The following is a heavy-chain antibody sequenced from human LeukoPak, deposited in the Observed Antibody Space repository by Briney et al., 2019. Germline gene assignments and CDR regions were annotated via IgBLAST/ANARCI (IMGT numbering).Heavy chain of an antibody. V-gene: IGHV3-30*02. CDR1: GFTFSSYG. D-gene: IGHD1-26*01. Sequence: GGSLRLSCAASGFTFSSYGMHWVRQAPGKGLEWVALIRYDGSNKNYADSVKGRFTISRDNSKNTLYLQMNSLRAEDTAVYYCAKGDSVGATDPFDYWGQGTLVTVSS. CDR2: IRYDGSNK. J-gene: IGHJ4*02. CDR3: AKGDSVGATDPFDY.